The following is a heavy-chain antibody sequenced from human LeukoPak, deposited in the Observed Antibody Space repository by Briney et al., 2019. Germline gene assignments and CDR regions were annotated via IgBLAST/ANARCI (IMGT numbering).Heavy chain of an antibody. CDR3: ARGGYCGGDCYENAAFDI. Sequence: SETLSLTCTVSGGSISTYYWSWLRQPPGKGREWIGFVYYRGTTNYNPSLKSRVTISVDTSKNQFSLKLRSVTAADTAVYYCARGGYCGGDCYENAAFDIWGQGTMVTVSS. J-gene: IGHJ3*02. CDR2: VYYRGTT. V-gene: IGHV4-59*12. D-gene: IGHD2-21*02. CDR1: GGSISTYY.